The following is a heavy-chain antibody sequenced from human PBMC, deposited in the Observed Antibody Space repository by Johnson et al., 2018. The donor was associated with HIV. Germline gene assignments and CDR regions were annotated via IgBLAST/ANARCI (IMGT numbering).Heavy chain of an antibody. CDR2: IYSGGST. V-gene: IGHV3-66*01. D-gene: IGHD4-17*01. Sequence: VQLVESGGGLVQPGGSLRLSCAASGFTVNSNYMSWVRQAPGKGLEWVSVIYSGGSTYYADSVKGRFTISRDNSKNTLYLQMNSLRAEDTTVYYCARMTTTVSHHDAFDIWGQGTMVTVSS. CDR3: ARMTTTVSHHDAFDI. CDR1: GFTVNSNY. J-gene: IGHJ3*02.